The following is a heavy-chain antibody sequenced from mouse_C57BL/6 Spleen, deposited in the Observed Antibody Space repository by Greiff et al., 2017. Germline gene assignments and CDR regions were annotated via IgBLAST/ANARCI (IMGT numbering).Heavy chain of an antibody. CDR1: GYTFTDYY. CDR3: APSDSYAMDY. J-gene: IGHJ4*01. V-gene: IGHV1-26*01. D-gene: IGHD3-2*01. Sequence: LMESGASVKISCKASGYTFTDYYMNWVKQSHGKSLEWIGDINPNNGGTSYNQKFKGKATLTVDKSSSTAYMELRSLTSEDSAVYYCAPSDSYAMDYWGQGTSVTVSS. CDR2: INPNNGGT.